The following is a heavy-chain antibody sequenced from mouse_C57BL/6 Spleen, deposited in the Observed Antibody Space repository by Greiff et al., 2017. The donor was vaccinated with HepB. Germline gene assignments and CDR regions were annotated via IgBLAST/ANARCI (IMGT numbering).Heavy chain of an antibody. CDR3: AREDYYGSSPRDWYFDV. V-gene: IGHV1-61*01. CDR2: IYPSDSET. J-gene: IGHJ1*03. D-gene: IGHD1-1*01. CDR1: GYTFTSYW. Sequence: VQLQQPGAELVRPGSSVKLSCKASGYTFTSYWMDWVKQRPGQGLEWIGNIYPSDSETHYNQKFKDKATLTVDKSSSTAYMQLSSLTSEDSAVYYCAREDYYGSSPRDWYFDVWGTGTTVTVSS.